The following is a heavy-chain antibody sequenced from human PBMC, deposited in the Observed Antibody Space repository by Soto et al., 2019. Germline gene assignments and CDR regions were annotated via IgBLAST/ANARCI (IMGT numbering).Heavy chain of an antibody. J-gene: IGHJ6*02. CDR1: GFIFSSYA. CDR3: ANRDTSMVTRYYYGMDV. Sequence: GGSLRLSCAASGFIFSSYALSWVRQAPGKGLEWVSAVSGSGTYKYYADSVKGRFTISRDNPKNTLYLQMNSLRAEDTAVYYCANRDTSMVTRYYYGMDVWGQGTTVTVSS. V-gene: IGHV3-23*01. CDR2: VSGSGTYK. D-gene: IGHD5-18*01.